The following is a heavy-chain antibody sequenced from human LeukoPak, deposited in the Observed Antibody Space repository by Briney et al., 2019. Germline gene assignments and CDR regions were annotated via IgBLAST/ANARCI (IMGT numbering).Heavy chain of an antibody. CDR2: INPSGGST. Sequence: ASVKVSCKASGYTFTSYYMHWVRQAPGQGLEWMGIINPSGGSTSYAQKFQGRVTMTRDTSTSTVYMELSSLRSEDTAVYYCARGRDIVLMVYAPADYWGQGTLVTVSS. CDR3: ARGRDIVLMVYAPADY. CDR1: GYTFTSYY. V-gene: IGHV1-46*01. J-gene: IGHJ4*02. D-gene: IGHD2-8*01.